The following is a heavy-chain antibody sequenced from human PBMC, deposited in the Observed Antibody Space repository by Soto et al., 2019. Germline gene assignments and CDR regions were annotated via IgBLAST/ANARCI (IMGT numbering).Heavy chain of an antibody. CDR2: IYYSGIT. V-gene: IGHV4-31*03. CDR3: ARYWAVTTYFDS. Sequence: PSDTRSLSCTCSVCSIISFVYYWSCILQHPWKGLELIGYIYYSGITYYNPSLKIRVTISVDTSKNPFSLKLSSVTAADTAVYYCARYWAVTTYFDSWGQGTLVTVSS. D-gene: IGHD4-4*01. J-gene: IGHJ4*02. CDR1: VCSIISFVYY.